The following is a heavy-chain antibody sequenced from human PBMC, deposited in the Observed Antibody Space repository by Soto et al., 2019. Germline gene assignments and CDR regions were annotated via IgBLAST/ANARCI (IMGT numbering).Heavy chain of an antibody. Sequence: SETLSLTCTVSGGSISSSGYYWSWIRQHPGKGLEWIGYIYYSGSTNYNPSLKSRVTISVDTSKNQFSLKLSSVTAADTAVYYCARSSYSLDAFDIWGQGTMVTVSS. CDR2: IYYSGST. D-gene: IGHD2-15*01. CDR3: ARSSYSLDAFDI. CDR1: GGSISSSGYY. V-gene: IGHV4-61*05. J-gene: IGHJ3*02.